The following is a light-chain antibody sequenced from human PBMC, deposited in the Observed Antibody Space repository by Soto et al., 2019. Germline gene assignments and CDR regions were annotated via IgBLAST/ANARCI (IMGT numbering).Light chain of an antibody. J-gene: IGKJ1*01. CDR1: QSVSSSY. V-gene: IGKV3-20*01. CDR2: GAS. CDR3: QQYATSPPRT. Sequence: ELVLTQSPGTLSLSPGERPTLSCRASQSVSSSYLAWYQQKPGQAPXLXXYGASSRATGIPDRFSGSGSGTDFTLTISRLETEDFGVYYCQQYATSPPRTFGQGTKVDIK.